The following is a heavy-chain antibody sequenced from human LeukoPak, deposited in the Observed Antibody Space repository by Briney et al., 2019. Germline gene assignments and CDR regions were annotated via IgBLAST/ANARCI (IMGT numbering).Heavy chain of an antibody. V-gene: IGHV1-46*01. Sequence: ASVKVSCKASGYTFTSYYIHWVRQAPGQGLEWMGIINPSGGSTSYAQKFQGRVTMTRDTSTSTVYMELSSLRSEDTAIYYCARGKAYSGSYYGIYDYWGQGTLVTVSS. CDR2: INPSGGST. CDR1: GYTFTSYY. J-gene: IGHJ4*02. CDR3: ARGKAYSGSYYGIYDY. D-gene: IGHD1-26*01.